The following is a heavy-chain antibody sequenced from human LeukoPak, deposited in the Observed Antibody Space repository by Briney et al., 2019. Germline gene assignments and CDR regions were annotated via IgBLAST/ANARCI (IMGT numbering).Heavy chain of an antibody. CDR1: GYTFTSYG. Sequence: GASVKVSCKASGYTFTSYGLSWVRQAPGQGLEWMGWISAYNGNTNYAQKLQGRVNMTTDTSTSTAYLELRSLRSDDTAVYYCARVGYYDFWSGRLDYFDYWGQGTLVTVSS. J-gene: IGHJ4*02. V-gene: IGHV1-18*01. CDR2: ISAYNGNT. D-gene: IGHD3-3*01. CDR3: ARVGYYDFWSGRLDYFDY.